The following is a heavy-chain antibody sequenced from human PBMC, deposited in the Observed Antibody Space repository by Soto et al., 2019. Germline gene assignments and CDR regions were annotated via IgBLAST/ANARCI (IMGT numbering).Heavy chain of an antibody. CDR1: GYTFTSYG. J-gene: IGHJ6*02. V-gene: IGHV1-18*01. Sequence: ASVKVSCKASGYTFTSYGISWVRQAPGQGLEWMGWISAYNGNTNYAQKLQGRVTMTTDTSTSTAYMELRSLRSDDTAVYYCARGKGISSSWYGDYYYYGMDVRGQGTTVTSP. D-gene: IGHD6-13*01. CDR2: ISAYNGNT. CDR3: ARGKGISSSWYGDYYYYGMDV.